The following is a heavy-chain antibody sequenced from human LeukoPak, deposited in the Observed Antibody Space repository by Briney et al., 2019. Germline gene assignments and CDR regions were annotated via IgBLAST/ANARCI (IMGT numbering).Heavy chain of an antibody. CDR3: TTTTPNYWTPPY. CDR1: EFTVSSNH. D-gene: IGHD1-1*01. CDR2: IYSGGSS. J-gene: IGHJ4*02. Sequence: GGSLRLSCAASEFTVSSNHMSWVRQAPGKGLEWVSLIYSGGSSYYADSVKGRFTISRDDSKNTLYLQMNSLKTEDTAVYYCTTTTPNYWTPPYWGQGTLVTVSS. V-gene: IGHV3-66*01.